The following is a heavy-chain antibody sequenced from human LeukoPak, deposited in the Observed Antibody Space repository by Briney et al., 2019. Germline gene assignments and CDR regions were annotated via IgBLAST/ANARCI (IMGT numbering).Heavy chain of an antibody. CDR1: GYTFTSYD. Sequence: ASVKVSCKASGYTFTSYDINWVRQATGQGLEWMGWVNPNSGNTGYAQKFQGRVTMTRNTSISTAYMELSSLRSEDTAVYYCARVPQNLYRMYVWGQGTTVTVSS. CDR3: ARVPQNLYRMYV. J-gene: IGHJ6*02. D-gene: IGHD1-7*01. V-gene: IGHV1-8*01. CDR2: VNPNSGNT.